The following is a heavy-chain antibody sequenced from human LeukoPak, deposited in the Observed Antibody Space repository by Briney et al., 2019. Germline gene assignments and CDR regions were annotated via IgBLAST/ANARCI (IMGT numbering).Heavy chain of an antibody. CDR2: MNPNSGNT. D-gene: IGHD6-19*01. CDR3: AREGPVAGTFSGGFDP. CDR1: GYTFTSYD. J-gene: IGHJ5*02. Sequence: ASVKVSCKASGYTFTSYDINWVRQATGQGLEWMGWMNPNSGNTGYAQKFQGRVTMTRNTSISTAYMELSSLRSGDTAVYYCAREGPVAGTFSGGFDPWGQGTLVTVSS. V-gene: IGHV1-8*01.